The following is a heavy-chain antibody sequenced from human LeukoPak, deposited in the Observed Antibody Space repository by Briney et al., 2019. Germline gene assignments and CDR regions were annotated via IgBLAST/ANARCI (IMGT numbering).Heavy chain of an antibody. CDR2: INPNSGGT. V-gene: IGHV1-2*02. CDR1: GYTFTGYY. J-gene: IGHJ5*02. D-gene: IGHD6-19*01. Sequence: GASVKVSCKASGYTFTGYYMHWVRQAPGQGLEWMGWINPNSGGTNYAQKFQGRVTMTRDTSISTAYMELSRLRSDDTAVYYCARDSRGYSSYNWFDPWGQGTLVTVSS. CDR3: ARDSRGYSSYNWFDP.